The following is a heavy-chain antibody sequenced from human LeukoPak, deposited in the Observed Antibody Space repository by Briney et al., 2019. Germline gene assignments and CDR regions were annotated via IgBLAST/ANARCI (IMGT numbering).Heavy chain of an antibody. V-gene: IGHV3-21*01. CDR3: AREVVLTGYPYDY. CDR1: GFTFSSYS. Sequence: PGGSLRLSCAASGFTFSSYSMNWVRQAPGKGLKWVSSISSSSSYIYYADSVKGRFTISRDNAKNSLYLQMNSLRAEDTAVYYCAREVVLTGYPYDYWGQGTLVTVSS. D-gene: IGHD3-9*01. CDR2: ISSSSSYI. J-gene: IGHJ4*02.